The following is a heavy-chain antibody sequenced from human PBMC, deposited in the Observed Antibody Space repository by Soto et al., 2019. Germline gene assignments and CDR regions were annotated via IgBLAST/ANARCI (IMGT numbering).Heavy chain of an antibody. CDR3: ARGYCTTNICDPWFDP. J-gene: IGHJ5*01. CDR2: IYPGDSDT. V-gene: IGHV5-51*01. Sequence: PGESLKISCTGVGYSFTSYWIGWVRQMPGKVLEWMGIIYPGDSDTRYSPSFQGQVTISADKSISTVYLQWSSLKASDTAMYYCARGYCTTNICDPWFDPWGQGXLVTVSS. D-gene: IGHD2-8*01. CDR1: GYSFTSYW.